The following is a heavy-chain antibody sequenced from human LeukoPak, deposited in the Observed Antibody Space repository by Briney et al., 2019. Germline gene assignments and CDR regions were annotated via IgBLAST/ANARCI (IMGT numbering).Heavy chain of an antibody. CDR1: GGTFSNYA. J-gene: IGHJ4*02. Sequence: SVKVSCKASGGTFSNYAISWVRQAPGQGLEWMGGIIPIFGTANYAQKFQGRVTITTDESTSTAYMELSSLRSEDTAVYYCASRGSVAATTGHVDYWGQGTLVTVSS. V-gene: IGHV1-69*05. CDR3: ASRGSVAATTGHVDY. CDR2: IIPIFGTA. D-gene: IGHD2-15*01.